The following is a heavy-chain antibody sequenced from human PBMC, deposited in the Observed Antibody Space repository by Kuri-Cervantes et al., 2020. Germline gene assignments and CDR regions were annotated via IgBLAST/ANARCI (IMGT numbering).Heavy chain of an antibody. J-gene: IGHJ4*02. CDR1: GYTFTGYY. Sequence: ASVKVSCKASGYTFTGYYMHWVRQAPGQGLEWMGWISPNSGGTNYAQKFQGRVTMTRDTSISTAYMELSRLRSDDTAVYYCARVLWFGQRNKGPSDYWGQGTLVTVSS. D-gene: IGHD3-10*01. CDR2: ISPNSGGT. CDR3: ARVLWFGQRNKGPSDY. V-gene: IGHV1-2*02.